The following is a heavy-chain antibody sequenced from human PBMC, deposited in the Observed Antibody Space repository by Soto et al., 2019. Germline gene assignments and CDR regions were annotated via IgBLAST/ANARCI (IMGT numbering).Heavy chain of an antibody. D-gene: IGHD3-22*01. CDR1: GFSISDYY. Sequence: KPGGSLRLSCAASGFSISDYYMSWIRQAPGKGLEWLAYISQSYSYTNYADSVKGRFTISRDNSKNTLYLQMNSLRAEDTAVYYCARGGWKITYYYDSSGYYPGHAFDIWGQGTMVTVSS. J-gene: IGHJ3*02. CDR2: ISQSYSYT. V-gene: IGHV3-11*06. CDR3: ARGGWKITYYYDSSGYYPGHAFDI.